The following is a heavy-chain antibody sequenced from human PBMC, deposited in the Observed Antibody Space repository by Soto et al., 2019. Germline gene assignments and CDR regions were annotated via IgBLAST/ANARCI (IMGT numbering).Heavy chain of an antibody. CDR1: VFTFSSYA. D-gene: IGHD1-26*01. V-gene: IGHV3-23*01. CDR3: AKDRWESKGGYFDY. CDR2: ISGSGGST. Sequence: GESLKISCAASVFTFSSYAMSWVRQAPGKGLEWVSAISGSGGSTYYADSVKGRFTISRDNSKNTLYLQMNSLRAEDTAVYYCAKDRWESKGGYFDYWGQGTLVTVSS. J-gene: IGHJ4*02.